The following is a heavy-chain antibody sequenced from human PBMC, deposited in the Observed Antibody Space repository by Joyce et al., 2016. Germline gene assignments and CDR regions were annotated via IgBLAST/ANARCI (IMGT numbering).Heavy chain of an antibody. J-gene: IGHJ4*02. CDR2: LSSSSSYI. CDR3: ARSSYTNGIFDY. D-gene: IGHD2-8*01. V-gene: IGHV3-21*01. Sequence: EVQLVESGGGLVKPGGSLRRSCAASGFTFSSYSMSWVRQAPGKGLEWVSSLSSSSSYIKYTDSVKGRFTISRDNAKNSLYLQMNSLRVEDTAVYYCARSSYTNGIFDYWGQGTLVTVSS. CDR1: GFTFSSYS.